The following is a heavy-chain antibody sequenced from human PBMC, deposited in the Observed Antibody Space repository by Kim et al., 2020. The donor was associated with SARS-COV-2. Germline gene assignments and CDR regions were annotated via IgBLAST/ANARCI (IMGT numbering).Heavy chain of an antibody. V-gene: IGHV3-64D*09. J-gene: IGHJ5*02. CDR2: ISCDGGST. CDR1: GFTFSSYA. CDR3: AKGFPDGA. Sequence: GGSLRLSCSASGFTFSSYAMHWVRQAPGKGLECVSLISCDGGSTYYADSVKGRFTISRDNSKNTLYLQMSRLRPEDTAVHYCAKGFPDGAWGQGRLVTVSS.